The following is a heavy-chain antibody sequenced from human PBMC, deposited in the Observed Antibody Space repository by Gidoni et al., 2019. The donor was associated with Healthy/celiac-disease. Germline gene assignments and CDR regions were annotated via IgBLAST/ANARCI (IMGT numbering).Heavy chain of an antibody. D-gene: IGHD5-18*01. V-gene: IGHV4-39*01. Sequence: QLQLQESGPGLVKPSETLSLTCTVSGGSISSSSYYWGWIRQPPGKGLEWIGSIYYSGSTYYNPSLKSRVTISVDTSKNQFSLKLSSVTAADTAVYYCARLDTGWDYYMDVWGKGTTVTVSS. CDR2: IYYSGST. CDR1: GGSISSSSYY. CDR3: ARLDTGWDYYMDV. J-gene: IGHJ6*03.